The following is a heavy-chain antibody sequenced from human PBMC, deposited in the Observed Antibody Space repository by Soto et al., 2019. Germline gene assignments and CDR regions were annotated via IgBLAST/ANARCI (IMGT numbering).Heavy chain of an antibody. CDR1: GFTFSSYS. J-gene: IGHJ6*02. Sequence: GGSLRLSCAASGFTFSSYSMNWVRQAPGKGLEWVSSISSSSSYIYYADSVKGRFTISRDNSKNTLYLQMNSLRAEDTAVYSCARDRVATRGPYYYYGMDVWGQGTTVTVSS. CDR2: ISSSSSYI. V-gene: IGHV3-21*01. D-gene: IGHD5-12*01. CDR3: ARDRVATRGPYYYYGMDV.